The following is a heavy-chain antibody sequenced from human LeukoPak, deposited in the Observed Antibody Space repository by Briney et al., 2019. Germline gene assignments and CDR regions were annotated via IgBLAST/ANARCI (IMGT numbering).Heavy chain of an antibody. CDR2: IYYSGST. J-gene: IGHJ4*02. Sequence: SETLSLTCTVSGGSISRGDYYWSWIRQPPGKGLEWIGYIYYSGSTYYNPSLKSRVTISVDTSKNQFSLKLSSVTAADTAVYYCARGGSSCYFDYWGQGTLVTVSS. V-gene: IGHV4-30-4*08. D-gene: IGHD6-13*01. CDR3: ARGGSSCYFDY. CDR1: GGSISRGDYY.